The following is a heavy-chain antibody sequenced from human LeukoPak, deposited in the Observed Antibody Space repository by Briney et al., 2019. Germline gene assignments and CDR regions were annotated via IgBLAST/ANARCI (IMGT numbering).Heavy chain of an antibody. Sequence: ASVKVSCKASGYTFSSNDINWVRQAAGQGLDWMGWMNPHSGNTGYAQKFQGRVTITRNSSISTAYMELSSLRSEDTAVYYCAREGSRSSDSSASYPLDYWGQGTLVTVSS. CDR1: GYTFSSND. CDR3: AREGSRSSDSSASYPLDY. V-gene: IGHV1-8*01. J-gene: IGHJ4*02. D-gene: IGHD1-26*01. CDR2: MNPHSGNT.